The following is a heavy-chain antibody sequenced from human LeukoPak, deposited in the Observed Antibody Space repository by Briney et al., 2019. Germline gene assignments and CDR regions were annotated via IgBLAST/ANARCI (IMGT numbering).Heavy chain of an antibody. CDR3: TRGHWGLQS. J-gene: IGHJ5*02. Sequence: SETLSLTCTVSGASVTDYYWSWIRQSPGKGLEWISYIHHSGNSDHNPSLRSRVTTSLDTSKNQFSLNLISVTAADTAVYYCTRGHWGLQSWSQGTLVTVSS. V-gene: IGHV4-59*02. CDR2: IHHSGNS. D-gene: IGHD7-27*01. CDR1: GASVTDYY.